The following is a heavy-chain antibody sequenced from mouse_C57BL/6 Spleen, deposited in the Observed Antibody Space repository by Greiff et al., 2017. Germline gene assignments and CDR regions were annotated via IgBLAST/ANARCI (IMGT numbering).Heavy chain of an antibody. CDR2: ISYDGSN. J-gene: IGHJ4*01. Sequence: EVKLQESGPGLVKPSQSLSLTCSVTGYSITSGYYWNWIRQFPGNKLEWMGYISYDGSNNYNPSLKNRISITRDTSKNQFFLKLNSVTTEDTATYYCAIYDGYSFYAMDYWGQGTSVTVSS. CDR1: GYSITSGYY. D-gene: IGHD2-3*01. V-gene: IGHV3-6*01. CDR3: AIYDGYSFYAMDY.